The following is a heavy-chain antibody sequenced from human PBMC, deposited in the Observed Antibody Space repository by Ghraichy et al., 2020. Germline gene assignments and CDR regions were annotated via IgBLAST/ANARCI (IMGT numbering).Heavy chain of an antibody. Sequence: FGFTFSSSALIWARQAPGKGLAWVSSIGGSSGGTYYAASVKGRFTISRDNSKNTVYLQMNSLRAEDTAMYYCAREGKNFDCWGQGALVTVSS. D-gene: IGHD2/OR15-2a*01. V-gene: IGHV3-23*01. J-gene: IGHJ4*02. CDR1: GFTFSSSA. CDR3: AREGKNFDC. CDR2: IGGSSGGT.